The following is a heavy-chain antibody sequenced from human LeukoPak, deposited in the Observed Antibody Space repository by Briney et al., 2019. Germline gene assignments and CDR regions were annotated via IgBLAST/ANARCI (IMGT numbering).Heavy chain of an antibody. D-gene: IGHD3-16*01. CDR1: GFTFSSYE. J-gene: IGHJ3*02. CDR2: ISSSGSTI. CDR3: ARDREFGSSAFDI. Sequence: PGGSLRLSCAASGFTFSSYEMNWVRQAPGKGLEWVSYISSSGSTIYYADSVKGRFTISRDNAKNSLYLQMNSLRAEDTAVYYCARDREFGSSAFDIWGQGTMVTVSS. V-gene: IGHV3-48*03.